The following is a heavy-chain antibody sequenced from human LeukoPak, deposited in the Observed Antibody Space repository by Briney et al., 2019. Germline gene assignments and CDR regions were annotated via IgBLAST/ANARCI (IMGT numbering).Heavy chain of an antibody. Sequence: PGGSLRLSCAASGFTFSSYGMSWVRQAPGKGLEWVSAISGSGGSTYYADSVKGRFTISRDNSKNTLYLQMNSLRAEDTAVYYCATTRYKTGYSSGWYYSSLDYWGQGTLVTVSS. V-gene: IGHV3-23*01. CDR1: GFTFSSYG. D-gene: IGHD6-19*01. J-gene: IGHJ4*02. CDR3: ATTRYKTGYSSGWYYSSLDY. CDR2: ISGSGGST.